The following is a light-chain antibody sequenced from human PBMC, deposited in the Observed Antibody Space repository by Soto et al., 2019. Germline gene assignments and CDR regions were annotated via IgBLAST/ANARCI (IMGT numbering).Light chain of an antibody. Sequence: DVQMTQSPSSVSASVGDSVTITCRASQDISNWLAWYQQKPGEAPNLLISAASNLQNGVPSRFSGDGSGTEFTLTISNLQPEDFATYYCQQANSFPNFGRGTRREIK. CDR3: QQANSFPN. CDR2: AAS. J-gene: IGKJ5*01. CDR1: QDISNW. V-gene: IGKV1-12*01.